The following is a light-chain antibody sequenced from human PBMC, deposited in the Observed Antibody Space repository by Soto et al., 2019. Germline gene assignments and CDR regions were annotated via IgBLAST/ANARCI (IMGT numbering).Light chain of an antibody. CDR1: QSVTNRY. CDR2: GAS. CDR3: QQYGSSPGT. V-gene: IGKV3-20*01. J-gene: IGKJ1*01. Sequence: EIVLTQSPGTLSLSPGERATLSRRASQSVTNRYLAWYRQKPGQAPRLLIFGASIRDTGTPDRFSGSGSGTDFTLTINRLEPEDFAVYYCQQYGSSPGTFGQGTKVDIK.